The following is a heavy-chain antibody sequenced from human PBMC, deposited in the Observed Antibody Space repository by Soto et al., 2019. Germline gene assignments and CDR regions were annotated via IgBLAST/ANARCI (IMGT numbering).Heavy chain of an antibody. CDR1: GYTFTSYG. J-gene: IGHJ3*02. Sequence: ASVKVSCKASGYTFTSYGISWVRQAPGQGLEWMGWISAYNGNTNYAQKLQGRVTMTTDTSTSTAYMELRSLRSDDTAVYYCGTTVTTYVAFDIWGQGTMVTASS. D-gene: IGHD4-4*01. CDR3: GTTVTTYVAFDI. CDR2: ISAYNGNT. V-gene: IGHV1-18*01.